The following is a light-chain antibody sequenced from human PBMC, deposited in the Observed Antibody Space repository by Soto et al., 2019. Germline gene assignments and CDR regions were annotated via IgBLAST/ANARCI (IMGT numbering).Light chain of an antibody. V-gene: IGKV3-20*01. CDR3: QQYGSSPLT. J-gene: IGKJ4*01. CDR1: QSVSSSY. CDR2: GAS. Sequence: EIVVTQSPGTLSLSPGERATLSCRASQSVSSSYLAWYQQKPGQAPRLLIYGASSRATGIPDRFSGSGSGTDFTLTISRLEPADFAVYYCQQYGSSPLTFGGGNKVEIK.